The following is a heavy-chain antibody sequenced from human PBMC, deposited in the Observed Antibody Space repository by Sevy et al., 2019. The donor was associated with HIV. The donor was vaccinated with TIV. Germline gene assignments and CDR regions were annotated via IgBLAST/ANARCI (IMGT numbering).Heavy chain of an antibody. J-gene: IGHJ4*02. D-gene: IGHD2-8*01. CDR1: GFTFSKYS. CDR3: EREGSTNTSDY. Sequence: GGSLRLSCAASGFTFSKYSMSWVRQPPGKGLEWVSTLSFGCGEINYADSVKGRFTISRDNSKSSVYLQMNNLRPEDTPGYYCEREGSTNTSDYWGQGTLVTVS. CDR2: LSFGCGEI. V-gene: IGHV3-23*01.